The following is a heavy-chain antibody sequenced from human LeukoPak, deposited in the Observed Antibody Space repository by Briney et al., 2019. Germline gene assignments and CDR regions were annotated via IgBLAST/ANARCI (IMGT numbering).Heavy chain of an antibody. D-gene: IGHD1-26*01. CDR2: IYYSGST. V-gene: IGHV4-31*03. Sequence: SETLSLTCTVSGDSISSRGYYWSWIRQHPGKGLEWIDYIYYSGSTYYNPSLKSRLTLSVDTSKNQFSLKVNSVTAADTAVYYCAREVIVAADTDAFDIWGQGTMVTVSS. J-gene: IGHJ3*02. CDR3: AREVIVAADTDAFDI. CDR1: GDSISSRGYY.